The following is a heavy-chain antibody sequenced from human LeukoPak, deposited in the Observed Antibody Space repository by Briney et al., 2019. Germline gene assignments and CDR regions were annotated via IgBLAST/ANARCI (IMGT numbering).Heavy chain of an antibody. D-gene: IGHD4-17*01. CDR3: ARVARSTNHLHFDY. Sequence: ASVKVSCKTSGYTLTGYYLHWVRQAPGQGLEWMGWINPVTGGTKYAQKFYAKITMTRDTSISTAFLEVTSLKSDDTAVYYCARVARSTNHLHFDYWGQGTLVTVSS. CDR1: GYTLTGYY. CDR2: INPVTGGT. V-gene: IGHV1-2*02. J-gene: IGHJ4*02.